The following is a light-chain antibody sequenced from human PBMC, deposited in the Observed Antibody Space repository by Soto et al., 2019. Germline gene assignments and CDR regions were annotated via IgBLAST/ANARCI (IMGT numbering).Light chain of an antibody. CDR2: EVS. V-gene: IGLV2-14*01. Sequence: QSALTQPASVSGSPGQSITISCTGTSSDVGGYNYVSWYQQHPGKAPKLMIYEVSNRPSGVSNRFSGSKPGNTASLTISGLQAEDEADYYCSSYTSSSTPGVFGGGTKVTVL. CDR3: SSYTSSSTPGV. J-gene: IGLJ2*01. CDR1: SSDVGGYNY.